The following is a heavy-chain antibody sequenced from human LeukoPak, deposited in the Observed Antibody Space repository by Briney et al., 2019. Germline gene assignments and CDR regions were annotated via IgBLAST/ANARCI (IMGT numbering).Heavy chain of an antibody. CDR2: INWNGGST. V-gene: IGHV3-20*04. Sequence: GGSLRLSCAASGFTFDDYGMSWVRQAPGKGLEWVSGINWNGGSTGYADSEKGRFTISRDNAKNSLYLQMNSLRAEDTALYYCAREVPGDYGDYEGYYYYMDVWGKGTTVTVSS. CDR1: GFTFDDYG. CDR3: AREVPGDYGDYEGYYYYMDV. D-gene: IGHD4-17*01. J-gene: IGHJ6*03.